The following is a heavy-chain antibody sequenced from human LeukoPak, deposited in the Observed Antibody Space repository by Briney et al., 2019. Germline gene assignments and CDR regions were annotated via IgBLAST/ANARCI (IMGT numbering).Heavy chain of an antibody. CDR2: IIPILGIA. J-gene: IGHJ4*02. D-gene: IGHD3-22*01. CDR3: ARGADYYDSSGYYQV. V-gene: IGHV1-69*04. Sequence: SVKVSCKASGGTFSSYAISWVRQAPGQGLEWMGRIIPILGIANYAQKFQGRVTITADKSTSTAYMELSSLRSEDTAVYYCARGADYYDSSGYYQVWGQGTLVTASS. CDR1: GGTFSSYA.